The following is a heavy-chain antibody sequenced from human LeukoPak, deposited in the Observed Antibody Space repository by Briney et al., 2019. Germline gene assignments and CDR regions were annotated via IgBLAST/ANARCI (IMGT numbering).Heavy chain of an antibody. CDR3: ARGRTDCNNGVCYSNYYYMDV. V-gene: IGHV1-8*01. D-gene: IGHD2-8*01. CDR1: GYAFTSYD. CDR2: MNPNTGHT. Sequence: ASVKVSCKTSGYAFTSYDINWVRQAPGQGLEWMGWMNPNTGHTGSAVQFQGRVTMTRNTSISTAYMELSSLKSEDTATYYCARGRTDCNNGVCYSNYYYMDVWGKGTTVTVSS. J-gene: IGHJ6*03.